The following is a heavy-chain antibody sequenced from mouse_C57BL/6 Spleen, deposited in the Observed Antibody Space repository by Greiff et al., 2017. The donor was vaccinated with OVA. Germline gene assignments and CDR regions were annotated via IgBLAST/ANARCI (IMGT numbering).Heavy chain of an antibody. CDR2: ISDGGSYT. Sequence: EVKVVESGGGLVKPGGSLKLSCAASGFTFSSYAMSWVRQTPEKRLEWVATISDGGSYTYYPDNVKGRFTISRDNAKNNLYLQMSHLKSEDTAMYYCARDWGGRFAYWGKGTLVTVSA. V-gene: IGHV5-4*01. CDR3: ARDWGGRFAY. CDR1: GFTFSSYA. J-gene: IGHJ3*01.